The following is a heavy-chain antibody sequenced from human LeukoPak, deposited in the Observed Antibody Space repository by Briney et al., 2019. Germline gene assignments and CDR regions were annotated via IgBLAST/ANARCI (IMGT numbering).Heavy chain of an antibody. D-gene: IGHD3-22*01. Sequence: SETLSLICTVSGASISSYYWSWIRQPPGKGLEWIGDIYYSGSIKYNPSLKSRVTMSVDTSMNQFSLKLSSVTAADTAIYYCARGNPSGYYNRPIDYWGQGTLVTVSS. J-gene: IGHJ4*02. CDR2: IYYSGSI. V-gene: IGHV4-59*01. CDR3: ARGNPSGYYNRPIDY. CDR1: GASISSYY.